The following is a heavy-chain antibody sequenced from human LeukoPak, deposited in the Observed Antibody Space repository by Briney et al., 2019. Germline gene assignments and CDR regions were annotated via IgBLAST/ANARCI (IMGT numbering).Heavy chain of an antibody. Sequence: GGSLRLSCAASGFTVSSNYMSWVRQAPGKGLEWVSLIYSGSSTYYADSVKGRFTISRDSSKNTLYLQMNSLRAEDTAVYYCAKETFTVTLDYWGQGTLVTVSS. CDR1: GFTVSSNY. CDR2: IYSGSST. V-gene: IGHV3-53*05. D-gene: IGHD4-17*01. CDR3: AKETFTVTLDY. J-gene: IGHJ4*02.